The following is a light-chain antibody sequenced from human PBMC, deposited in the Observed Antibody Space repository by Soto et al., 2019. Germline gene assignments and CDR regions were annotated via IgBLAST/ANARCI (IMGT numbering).Light chain of an antibody. CDR1: QSVSTN. V-gene: IGKV3-15*01. J-gene: IGKJ4*01. CDR3: KKYNDCLPPVT. Sequence: DIVLTQSPVTVSVSPGERATLSCRASQSVSTNLAWYQHKLGQAPRLLIYGTSTRVTGIPARFSGSGSGTDFTLTINFLKSEDFGTYFCKKYNDCLPPVTCGGGTEVEI. CDR2: GTS.